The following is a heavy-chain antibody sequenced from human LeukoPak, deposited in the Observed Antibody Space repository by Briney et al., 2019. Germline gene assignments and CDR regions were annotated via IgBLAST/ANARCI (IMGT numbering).Heavy chain of an antibody. CDR3: ASLGIVDSALDY. J-gene: IGHJ4*02. CDR1: GGSISSSSYY. V-gene: IGHV4-39*07. CDR2: IYYSGST. Sequence: SETLSLTCTVSGGSISSSSYYWGWIRQPPGKGLEWIGNIYYSGSTYYNPSLKSRATISVDTSKNQFSLKLSSVTAADTPVYYCASLGIVDSALDYWGQGTLVTVSS. D-gene: IGHD7-27*01.